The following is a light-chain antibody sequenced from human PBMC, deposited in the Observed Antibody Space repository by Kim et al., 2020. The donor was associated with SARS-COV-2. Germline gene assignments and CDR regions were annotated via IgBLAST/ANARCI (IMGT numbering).Light chain of an antibody. Sequence: VVMTQSPATLSVSTGESVTLSCRASQTIGTDLAWYQQKPGQAPRLLVFRASTQAPGVPGRFTGGGSGTEFSLTINSLQPDDVAVYYCQQYNQWPPIPFAQGTRLEIK. V-gene: IGKV3-15*01. CDR1: QTIGTD. CDR2: RAS. CDR3: QQYNQWPPIP. J-gene: IGKJ5*01.